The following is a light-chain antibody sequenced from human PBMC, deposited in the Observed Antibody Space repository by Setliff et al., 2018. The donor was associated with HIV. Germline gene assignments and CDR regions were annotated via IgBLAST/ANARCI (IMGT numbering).Light chain of an antibody. J-gene: IGLJ2*01. V-gene: IGLV2-14*01. CDR3: TSYTTSRTVV. CDR2: DVT. Sequence: SALTQPASVSGSPGQSITISCTGTSSDVGLYNYVSWYQQHPGKVPKVMIYDVTNRPSGVSNRFSGSKSGNTASLTISGLQAEDEADYYCTSYTTSRTVVFGGGTKVTV. CDR1: SSDVGLYNY.